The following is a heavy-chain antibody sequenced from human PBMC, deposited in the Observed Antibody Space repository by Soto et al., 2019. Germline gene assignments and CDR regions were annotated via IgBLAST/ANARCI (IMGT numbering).Heavy chain of an antibody. D-gene: IGHD1-26*01. CDR3: AREGGNLNWFDP. CDR1: EFTISHYS. V-gene: IGHV3-48*02. CDR2: ISSSSSTI. J-gene: IGHJ5*02. Sequence: SQRHSCAALEFTISHYSMNWVRQAPGKGLEWVSYISSSSSTIYYADSVKGRFTISRDNAKNSLYLQMNSLRDEDTAVYYCAREGGNLNWFDPWGQGTLVTVSS.